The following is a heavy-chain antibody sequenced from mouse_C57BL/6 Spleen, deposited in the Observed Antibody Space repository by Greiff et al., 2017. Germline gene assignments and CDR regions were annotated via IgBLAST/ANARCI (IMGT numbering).Heavy chain of an antibody. J-gene: IGHJ4*01. Sequence: QVQLKQSGAELVRPGASVKLSCKASGYTFTDYYINWVKQRPGQGLEWIARIYPGSGNTYYNEKFKGKATLTAEKSSSTAYMQLSSLTSEDSAVYFCARHLYYGNYGAMDYWGQGTSVTVSS. D-gene: IGHD2-1*01. CDR3: ARHLYYGNYGAMDY. V-gene: IGHV1-76*01. CDR2: IYPGSGNT. CDR1: GYTFTDYY.